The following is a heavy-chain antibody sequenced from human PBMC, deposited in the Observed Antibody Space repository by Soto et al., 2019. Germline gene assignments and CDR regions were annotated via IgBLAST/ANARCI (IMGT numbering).Heavy chain of an antibody. V-gene: IGHV1-69*12. D-gene: IGHD5-18*01. J-gene: IGHJ6*02. Sequence: QVQLVQSGAEVKKPGSSVKVSCKSSGGTFSSYAISWVRQAPGQGLEWMGGIIPIFGTADYAQKFQGRVTITAYESTSTAYMELSILRSEDTAVYYCASSAMDHYYYSMDVWGQGTTVNVCS. CDR2: IIPIFGTA. CDR3: ASSAMDHYYYSMDV. CDR1: GGTFSSYA.